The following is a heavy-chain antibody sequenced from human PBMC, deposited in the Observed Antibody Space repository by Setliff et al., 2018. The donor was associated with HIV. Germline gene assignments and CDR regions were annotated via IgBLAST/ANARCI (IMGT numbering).Heavy chain of an antibody. V-gene: IGHV4-61*10. J-gene: IGHJ4*02. Sequence: SETLSLTCSVSGGSVSSVNYYWSWIRQPAGKGLEWIGRIYYTGFTDYNPSLKSRLTMSVDTSKNQFSLKLSSVTAADTAVYFCARSIYGSGSYPLDYWGQGILVTVSS. D-gene: IGHD3-10*01. CDR2: IYYTGFT. CDR3: ARSIYGSGSYPLDY. CDR1: GGSVSSVNYY.